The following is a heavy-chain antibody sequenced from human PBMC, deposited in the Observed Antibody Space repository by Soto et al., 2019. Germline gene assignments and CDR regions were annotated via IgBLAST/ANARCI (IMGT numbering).Heavy chain of an antibody. CDR2: IYYSGST. CDR1: GGSISSSSYY. J-gene: IGHJ5*02. CDR3: ARQASGYYYGWFDP. Sequence: PSETLSLTCTVSGGSISSSSYYWGWIRQPPGKGLEWIGSIYYSGSTYYNPSLKSRVTISVDTSKNQFSLKLSSVTAADTAVYYCARQASGYYYGWFDPWGQGTLLTVSS. D-gene: IGHD3-22*01. V-gene: IGHV4-39*01.